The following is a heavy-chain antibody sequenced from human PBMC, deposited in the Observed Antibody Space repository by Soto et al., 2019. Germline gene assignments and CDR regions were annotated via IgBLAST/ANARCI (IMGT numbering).Heavy chain of an antibody. D-gene: IGHD2-2*01. Sequence: QVQLVESGGGVVQPGRSLRLSCAASGFTFSSYGMHWVRQAPGKGLEWVAVISYDGSNKYYADSVKGRFTISRDNSKNTLYLQMNSLRAEDTAVYYCAKDSSHDYYYMDVWGKGPTVTVSS. CDR2: ISYDGSNK. V-gene: IGHV3-30*18. CDR1: GFTFSSYG. CDR3: AKDSSHDYYYMDV. J-gene: IGHJ6*03.